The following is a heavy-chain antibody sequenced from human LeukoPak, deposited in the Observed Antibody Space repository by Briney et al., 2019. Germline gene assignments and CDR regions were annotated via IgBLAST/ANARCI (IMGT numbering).Heavy chain of an antibody. CDR2: IRQDGSEK. CDR1: GFTFSSYW. CDR3: ARDPFYAFGI. V-gene: IGHV3-7*05. Sequence: GGSLRLSCAASGFTFSSYWMTWVRQAPGKGLEWVANIRQDGSEKHYVDSVKGRFTISRDNAKNSMYLQMNSLRGEDTAVYYCARDPFYAFGIWGQGTMVTVSS. J-gene: IGHJ3*02.